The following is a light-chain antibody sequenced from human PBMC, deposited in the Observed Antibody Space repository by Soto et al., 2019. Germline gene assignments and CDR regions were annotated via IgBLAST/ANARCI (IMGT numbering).Light chain of an antibody. J-gene: IGKJ5*01. CDR3: KQYSSSPPIT. CDR1: ESVIKY. CDR2: GAS. V-gene: IGKV3-20*01. Sequence: EIVLTQSPGTLSLSPGERATISCRASESVIKYLAWYQQKPGQAPRLLIHGASSRATGIPDRFRGSGSGTDFTLTINRLEPEDFAVYYCKQYSSSPPITFGQGTRLEIK.